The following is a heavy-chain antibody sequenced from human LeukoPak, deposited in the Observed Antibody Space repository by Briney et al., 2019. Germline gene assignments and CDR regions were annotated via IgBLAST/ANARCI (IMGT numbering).Heavy chain of an antibody. CDR1: GFTFSTYS. CDR3: ARDPRIGTKETGGY. J-gene: IGHJ4*02. CDR2: ISSSSSTI. D-gene: IGHD7-27*01. Sequence: GGSLRLSCAASGFTFSTYSMNWVRQAPGKGLEWVSYISSSSSTIYYADSVKGRFTISRDNAKNSLHLQMNSLRAEDTAVYYCARDPRIGTKETGGYWGLGTLVTVSS. V-gene: IGHV3-48*01.